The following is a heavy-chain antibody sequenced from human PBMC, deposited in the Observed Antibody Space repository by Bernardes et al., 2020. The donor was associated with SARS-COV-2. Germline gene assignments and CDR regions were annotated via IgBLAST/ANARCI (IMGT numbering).Heavy chain of an antibody. Sequence: GSLRLSCAASGFTFSDSAIHWVRRASGKGLEWVGRIKSRANSYATAYAASVKGRFTLFRDDSKNSAYLQMNSLKTEDTAVYYCTRITCTSTSCSYYGMDVWGQGTTVTVSS. CDR3: TRITCTSTSCSYYGMDV. D-gene: IGHD2-2*01. J-gene: IGHJ6*02. V-gene: IGHV3-73*01. CDR2: IKSRANSYAT. CDR1: GFTFSDSA.